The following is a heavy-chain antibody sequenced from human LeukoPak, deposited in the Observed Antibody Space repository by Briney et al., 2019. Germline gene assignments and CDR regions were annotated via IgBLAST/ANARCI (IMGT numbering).Heavy chain of an antibody. V-gene: IGHV3-23*01. CDR1: GFTFSRYS. CDR2: ISGSGGRT. J-gene: IGHJ5*02. CDR3: GKDSYVGVNWFDP. D-gene: IGHD1-26*01. Sequence: GGSLRLSCAASGFTFSRYSMNWVRQAPGKGLGWVSAISGSGGRTFYADSVKGRFTISRDNSKNMVYLEMNSLRVEDTAVYYCGKDSYVGVNWFDPRGQGTLVTVSS.